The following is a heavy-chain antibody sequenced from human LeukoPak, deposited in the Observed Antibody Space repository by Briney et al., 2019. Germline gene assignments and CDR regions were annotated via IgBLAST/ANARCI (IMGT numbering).Heavy chain of an antibody. J-gene: IGHJ4*02. CDR2: IYYTGST. CDR1: GGSISSFY. CDR3: ASRKLGNDY. V-gene: IGHV4-59*01. Sequence: SETLSLTCTVSGGSISSFYWSWIRQPPGKGLEWIGYIYYTGSTNYNSSLKSRVTISVDTSRDQFSLKLSSVTAADTAVYYCASRKLGNDYWGQGILVTVTS. D-gene: IGHD7-27*01.